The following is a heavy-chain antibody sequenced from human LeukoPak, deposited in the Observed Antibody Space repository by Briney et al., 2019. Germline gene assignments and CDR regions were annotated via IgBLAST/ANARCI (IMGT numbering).Heavy chain of an antibody. J-gene: IGHJ3*01. CDR2: LYYSGLT. CDR1: GGSIRRGAYY. D-gene: IGHD2-21*01. Sequence: SQTLSLTCTVSGGSIRRGAYYWSWIRKPPGKGLVWTGYLYYSGLTYYNPSLRRQVTISVDTSKNQFSLKLSSVTAADTAVYYCARVKGSGGDYNAIASAIDVWGQGTMVTVSS. CDR3: ARVKGSGGDYNAIASAIDV. V-gene: IGHV4-30-4*01.